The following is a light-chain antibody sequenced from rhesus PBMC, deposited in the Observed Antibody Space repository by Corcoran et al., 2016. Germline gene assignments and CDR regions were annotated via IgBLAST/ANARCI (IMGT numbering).Light chain of an antibody. CDR1: QSLLYNNGYTY. J-gene: IGKJ1*01. Sequence: DIVMTQTPLSLPVTPGEPASISCRSSQSLLYNNGYTYLFCYLQKPGPSPPLLIYLGSNRASGVPDRVSGSGSGTDFTLKISRVGAEDVGVYYCLQDIQLPWTFGQGTKVRIK. V-gene: IGKV2-91*01. CDR3: LQDIQLPWT. CDR2: LGS.